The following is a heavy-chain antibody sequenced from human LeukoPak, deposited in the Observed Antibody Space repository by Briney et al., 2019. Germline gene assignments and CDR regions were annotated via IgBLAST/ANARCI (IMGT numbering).Heavy chain of an antibody. Sequence: GGSLRLSCAASGLAFSAYWMSWVRQAPGKGLEWVAVISYDGSNKYYADSVKGRFTISRDNSKNTLYLQMNSLRAEDTAVYYCAREAAAAGSPFGYWGQGTLVTVSS. J-gene: IGHJ4*02. CDR2: ISYDGSNK. V-gene: IGHV3-30-3*01. CDR1: GLAFSAYW. D-gene: IGHD6-13*01. CDR3: AREAAAAGSPFGY.